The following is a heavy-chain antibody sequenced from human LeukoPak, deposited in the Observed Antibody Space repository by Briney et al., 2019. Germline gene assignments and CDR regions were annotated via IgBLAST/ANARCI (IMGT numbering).Heavy chain of an antibody. Sequence: GGSLRLSCAASGFTFSKYAMSWVRQAPGKGLEWVSGISGSDANTYYADSVEGRFTISRDDFNNTLYLQMNRLRAEDTAVYYCAKRGGGVSNFDYWGQGTLVTVSS. V-gene: IGHV3-23*01. CDR2: ISGSDANT. CDR1: GFTFSKYA. J-gene: IGHJ4*02. CDR3: AKRGGGVSNFDY. D-gene: IGHD3-16*01.